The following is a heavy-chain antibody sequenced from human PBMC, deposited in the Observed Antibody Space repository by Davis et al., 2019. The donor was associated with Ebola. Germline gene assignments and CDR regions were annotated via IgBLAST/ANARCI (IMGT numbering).Heavy chain of an antibody. V-gene: IGHV3-64D*06. CDR2: ISSNGCTT. CDR3: VKDPGDFWDGYYTGKVGAFDI. CDR1: GFTFRNCA. D-gene: IGHD3-3*01. Sequence: PGSPLRPSCSAPGFTFRNCAMHWVRQAPGKGLEYVSTISSNGCTTYYADSVTGRFTISRDNSKNTLYLQMSSLRAEDTAVYYYVKDPGDFWDGYYTGKVGAFDIWGQGTMVTVSS. J-gene: IGHJ3*02.